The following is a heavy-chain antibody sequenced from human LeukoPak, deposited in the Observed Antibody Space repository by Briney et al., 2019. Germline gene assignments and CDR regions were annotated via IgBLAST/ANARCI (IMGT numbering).Heavy chain of an antibody. V-gene: IGHV3-30*04. J-gene: IGHJ6*02. CDR2: ISYDGSNK. Sequence: PGRSLRLSCAASGFTFSSYAMHWVRQAPGKGLEWVAGISYDGSNKYYADSVKGRFTISRDNSKNTLYLQMNSLRAEDTAVYYCASPYSSGWYYYYYGMDVWGQGTTVTVSS. CDR3: ASPYSSGWYYYYYGMDV. CDR1: GFTFSSYA. D-gene: IGHD6-19*01.